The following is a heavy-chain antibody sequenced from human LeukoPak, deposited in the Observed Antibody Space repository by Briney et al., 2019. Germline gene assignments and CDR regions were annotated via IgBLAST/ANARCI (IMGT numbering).Heavy chain of an antibody. D-gene: IGHD2-2*03. CDR1: GYTFTSYG. V-gene: IGHV1-18*04. CDR2: ISAYNGNT. J-gene: IGHJ4*02. Sequence: ASVKVSCKASGYTFTSYGISWVRQAPGQGLEWMGWISAYNGNTNYAQKLQGRVTMTTDTSTSTAYMELRSLRSDDTAVYYCARVDIVVVPAAARYFDYWGQGTLVTVSS. CDR3: ARVDIVVVPAAARYFDY.